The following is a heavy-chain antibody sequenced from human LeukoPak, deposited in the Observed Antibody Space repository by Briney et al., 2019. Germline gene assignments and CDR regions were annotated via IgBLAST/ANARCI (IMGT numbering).Heavy chain of an antibody. CDR1: GFTFSYHW. J-gene: IGHJ3*01. D-gene: IGHD1-26*01. CDR2: IKLDGSEQ. V-gene: IGHV3-7*01. CDR3: ARDGGIMNAFDV. Sequence: GRSLRLSCAASGFTFSYHWMAWVRQAPGKGLEWVASIKLDGSEQYYLDSVKGRFAISRDNAKNLMNLQMNILRAEDTAIYYCARDGGIMNAFDVWGQGTAVTVSS.